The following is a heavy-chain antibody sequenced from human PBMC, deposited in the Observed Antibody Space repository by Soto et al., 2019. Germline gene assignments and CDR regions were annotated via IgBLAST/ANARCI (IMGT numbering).Heavy chain of an antibody. CDR1: GFTFSSYA. D-gene: IGHD3-16*01. V-gene: IGHV3-23*01. Sequence: EVQLLESGGGLVQPGGSLRLSCAASGFTFSSYAMSWVRQAPGKWLEWVSAIIGSGGRTYYADSVKGRFTISRDNSKNTLYLQMNSLRVEDTAVYYCAKDRIMGSTTFWGMDVWGQGTTVTVSS. CDR3: AKDRIMGSTTFWGMDV. J-gene: IGHJ6*02. CDR2: IIGSGGRT.